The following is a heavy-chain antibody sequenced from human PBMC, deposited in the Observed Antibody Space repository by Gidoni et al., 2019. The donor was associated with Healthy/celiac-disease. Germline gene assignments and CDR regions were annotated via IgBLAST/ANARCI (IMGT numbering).Heavy chain of an antibody. CDR1: GYTFTGYY. J-gene: IGHJ3*02. D-gene: IGHD3-22*01. Sequence: QVQLVQSGAEVKKPGASVKVSCKASGYTFTGYYMHWVRQAPGQGLEWMGWINPNSGGTNYAQKFQGWVTMTRDTSISTAYMELSRLRSDDTAVYYCARGRDDSSGYCAFDIWGQGTMVTVSS. CDR2: INPNSGGT. CDR3: ARGRDDSSGYCAFDI. V-gene: IGHV1-2*04.